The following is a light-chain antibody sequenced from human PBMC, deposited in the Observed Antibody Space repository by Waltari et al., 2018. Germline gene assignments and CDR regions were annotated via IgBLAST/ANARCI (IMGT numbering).Light chain of an antibody. V-gene: IGKV3-20*01. CDR3: QQFGSSVMYT. CDR1: QSVSRSR. Sequence: EVVLTQSPGTLSLSPGERAPLSCRASQSVSRSRIAWYLHRPGQAPRLLIYGASGRATGSPARFSGSGSGTDVSLTISRVEPEDFAVYYCQQFGSSVMYTFGQGTKLEIK. CDR2: GAS. J-gene: IGKJ2*01.